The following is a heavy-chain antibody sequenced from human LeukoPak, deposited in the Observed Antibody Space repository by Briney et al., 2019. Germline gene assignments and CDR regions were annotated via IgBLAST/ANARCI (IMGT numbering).Heavy chain of an antibody. J-gene: IGHJ6*03. CDR3: GRATRVLPQYYYYYMDV. CDR1: GYTFTSYD. CDR2: MNTNSGIT. D-gene: IGHD3-10*01. V-gene: IGHV1-8*01. Sequence: ASVKVSCKASGYTFTSYDINWVRQATGQGLECMGCMNTNSGITDFAQKFQGRLTMTRNISISTAYMELSSLRSEDSAVYYCGRATRVLPQYYYYYMDVWGKGTTVTISS.